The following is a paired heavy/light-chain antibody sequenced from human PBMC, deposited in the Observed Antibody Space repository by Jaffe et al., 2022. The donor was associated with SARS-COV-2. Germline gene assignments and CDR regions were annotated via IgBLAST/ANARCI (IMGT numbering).Light chain of an antibody. CDR3: QQSYSTPVT. CDR2: AAS. Sequence: DIQMTQSPSSLSASVGDRVTITCRASQSISSYLNWYQQKPGKAPKLLIYAASSLQSGVPSRFSGSGSGTDFTLTISSLQPEDFATYYCQQSYSTPVTFGQGTRLEIK. CDR1: QSISSY. J-gene: IGKJ5*01. V-gene: IGKV1-39*01.
Heavy chain of an antibody. Sequence: QVQLVQSGAEVKKPGASVKVSCKASGYTFTSYYMHWVRQAPGQGLEWMGIINPSGGSTSYAQKFQGRVTMTRDTSTSTVYMELSSLRSEDTAVYYCARGSGSVIAVAGISHKDFDYWGQGTLVTVSS. V-gene: IGHV1-46*01. CDR2: INPSGGST. CDR3: ARGSGSVIAVAGISHKDFDY. D-gene: IGHD6-19*01. CDR1: GYTFTSYY. J-gene: IGHJ4*02.